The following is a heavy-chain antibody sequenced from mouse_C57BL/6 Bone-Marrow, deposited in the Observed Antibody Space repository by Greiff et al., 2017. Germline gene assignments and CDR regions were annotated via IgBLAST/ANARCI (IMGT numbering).Heavy chain of an antibody. J-gene: IGHJ1*03. Sequence: QVQLKQSGPELVKPGASVKISCKASGYAFSSSWMNWVKQRPGKGLEWIGRIYPGDGDTNYNGKFKGKATLTADKSSSTAYMQLSSLTSEDSAVYFCAREATVRYFDVWGTGTTVTVSS. CDR3: AREATVRYFDV. V-gene: IGHV1-82*01. D-gene: IGHD1-1*01. CDR1: GYAFSSSW. CDR2: IYPGDGDT.